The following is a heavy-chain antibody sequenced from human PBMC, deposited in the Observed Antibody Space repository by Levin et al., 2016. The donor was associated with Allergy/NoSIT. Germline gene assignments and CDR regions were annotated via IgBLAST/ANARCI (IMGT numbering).Heavy chain of an antibody. J-gene: IGHJ4*02. D-gene: IGHD4-17*01. V-gene: IGHV3-23*01. CDR3: ANGRTVPASEVDREFDF. Sequence: WIRQPPGKGPEWVSAIDTSGGVTYYTDTVKGRFTISRDNSKNTLYLQMNSLRAEDTAFYYCANGRTVPASEVDREFDFWGQGTLVTVSS. CDR2: IDTSGGVT.